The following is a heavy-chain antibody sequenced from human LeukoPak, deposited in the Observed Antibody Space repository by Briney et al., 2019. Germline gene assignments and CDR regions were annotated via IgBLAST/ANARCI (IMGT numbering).Heavy chain of an antibody. Sequence: GASVKVSCKASGYTFTSYGISWVRQAPGQGREWTGWISAYNGNTNYAQKLQGRVTMTTDTSTSTAYMELRSLRSDDTAVYYCARGGVCAYSSGWYCFDYWGQGTLVTVSS. CDR2: ISAYNGNT. V-gene: IGHV1-18*04. D-gene: IGHD6-19*01. J-gene: IGHJ4*02. CDR1: GYTFTSYG. CDR3: ARGGVCAYSSGWYCFDY.